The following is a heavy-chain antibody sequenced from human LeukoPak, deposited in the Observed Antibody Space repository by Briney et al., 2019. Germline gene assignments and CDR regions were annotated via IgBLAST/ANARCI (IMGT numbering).Heavy chain of an antibody. CDR1: AGSISSSSYY. D-gene: IGHD2-2*01. J-gene: IGHJ3*02. V-gene: IGHV4-39*01. CDR2: IYYSGST. CDR3: ATQGYCSSTSCLKWAFDI. Sequence: SETLSLTCTVSAGSISSSSYYWGWIRQPPGKGLEWIGSIYYSGSTDYNPSLTSRVTISVDTSKNQFSLKLSSVTAADTAVYYCATQGYCSSTSCLKWAFDIWGQGTMVTVSS.